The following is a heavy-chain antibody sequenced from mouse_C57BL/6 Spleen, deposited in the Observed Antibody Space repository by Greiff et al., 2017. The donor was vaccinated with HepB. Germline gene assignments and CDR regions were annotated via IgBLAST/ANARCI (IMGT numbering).Heavy chain of an antibody. CDR2: IWRGGST. CDR3: AKKGGAIDYYAMGY. Sequence: VQLVESGPGLVQPSQSLSITCTVPGFSLTSYGLHWVRQSPGKGLEWLGVIWRGGSTDYNAAFLSRLSITKDDSKSPVFFKMNSLQADDTDIYYWAKKGGAIDYYAMGYWGQGASVTVSS. CDR1: GFSLTSYG. V-gene: IGHV2-5*01. J-gene: IGHJ4*01.